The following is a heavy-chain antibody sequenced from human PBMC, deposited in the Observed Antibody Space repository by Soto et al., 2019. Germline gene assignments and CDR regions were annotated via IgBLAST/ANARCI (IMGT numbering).Heavy chain of an antibody. V-gene: IGHV1-69*13. CDR2: IIPIFGTA. CDR1: GYTFTGYY. J-gene: IGHJ5*02. D-gene: IGHD3-22*01. Sequence: EASVKVSCKASGYTFTGYYMHWVRQAPGQGLEWMGGIIPIFGTANYAQKFQGRVTITADESTSTAYMELSSLRSEDTAVYYCTRGHSGSFDPWGQGTLVTVSS. CDR3: TRGHSGSFDP.